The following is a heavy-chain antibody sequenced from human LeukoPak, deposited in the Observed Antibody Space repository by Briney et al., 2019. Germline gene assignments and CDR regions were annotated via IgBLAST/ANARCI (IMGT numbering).Heavy chain of an antibody. J-gene: IGHJ4*02. CDR1: GFTFSSYG. Sequence: GRSLRLSCAASGFTFSSYGMHWVRQAPGKGLEWISAISGSGGSTYYADSVQGRFTISRDNSKNTLYLQMNSLRAEDTAVYYCAKGLDCSSTSCYTGYWGQGTLVTVSS. CDR3: AKGLDCSSTSCYTGY. CDR2: ISGSGGST. V-gene: IGHV3-23*01. D-gene: IGHD2-2*02.